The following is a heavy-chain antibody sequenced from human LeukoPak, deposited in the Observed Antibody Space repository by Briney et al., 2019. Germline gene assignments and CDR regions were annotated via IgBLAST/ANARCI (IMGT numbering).Heavy chain of an antibody. J-gene: IGHJ4*02. V-gene: IGHV1-2*02. CDR2: INPNSGGT. D-gene: IGHD6-19*01. CDR1: GYTFTGYY. Sequence: ASVKVSCKASGYTFTGYYMHWVRQAPGQGLEWMGWINPNSGGTNYAQKFQGRVTMTRDTSISTAYMELSRLRSDDTAVYYCARDTAYSSGQDYWGQGTLVTVSS. CDR3: ARDTAYSSGQDY.